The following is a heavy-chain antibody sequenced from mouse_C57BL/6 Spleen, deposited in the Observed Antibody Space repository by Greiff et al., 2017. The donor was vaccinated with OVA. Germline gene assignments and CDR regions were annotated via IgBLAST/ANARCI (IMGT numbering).Heavy chain of an antibody. J-gene: IGHJ1*03. CDR2: IDPSDSYT. Sequence: QVQLQQPGAELVKPGASVKLSCKASGYTFTSYWMQWVKQRPGQGLEWIGEIDPSDSYTNYNQKFKGKATLTVDTSSSTAYMQLSSLTSEDSAVYYCARPITTVVGYFDVWGTGTTVTVSS. CDR1: GYTFTSYW. D-gene: IGHD1-1*01. V-gene: IGHV1-50*01. CDR3: ARPITTVVGYFDV.